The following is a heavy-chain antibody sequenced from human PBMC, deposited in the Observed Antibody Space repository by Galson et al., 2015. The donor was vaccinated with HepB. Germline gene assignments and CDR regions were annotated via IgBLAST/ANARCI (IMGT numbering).Heavy chain of an antibody. CDR2: INPSGGST. CDR1: GYIFTSYY. J-gene: IGHJ6*02. V-gene: IGHV1-46*01. Sequence: SCKASGYIFTSYYMHWVRQAPGQGLEWMGIINPSGGSTTYAQKFQGRVTMTRDTSTTTVYMELSNLRSEDTAVYYCARSLYSSGWYSGYYYGMDVWGQGTTVTVSS. CDR3: ARSLYSSGWYSGYYYGMDV. D-gene: IGHD6-19*01.